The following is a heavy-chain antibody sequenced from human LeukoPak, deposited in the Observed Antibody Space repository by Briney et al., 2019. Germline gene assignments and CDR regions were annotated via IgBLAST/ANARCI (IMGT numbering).Heavy chain of an antibody. V-gene: IGHV3-21*01. Sequence: GGSLRLSCAASGFTFDDYAMHWVRQAPGKGLEWVSSISSSSSYIYYADSVKGRFTISRDNAKNSLYLQMNSLRAEDTAVYYCARDGEGDYWGQGTLVTVSS. J-gene: IGHJ4*02. CDR1: GFTFDDYA. CDR3: ARDGEGDY. CDR2: ISSSSSYI.